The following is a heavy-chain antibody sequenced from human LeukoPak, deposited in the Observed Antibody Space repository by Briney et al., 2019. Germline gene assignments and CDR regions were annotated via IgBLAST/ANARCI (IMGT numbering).Heavy chain of an antibody. J-gene: IGHJ4*02. CDR3: AKARTPSTYGDFGNYFDY. CDR1: GFTFDDYT. CDR2: ISWDGGST. V-gene: IGHV3-43*01. D-gene: IGHD4-17*01. Sequence: GGSLRLSCAASGFTFDDYTMHWVRQAPGKGLEWVSLISWDGGSTYYADSVKGRFTISRDNSKNSLYLQMNSLRTEDTALYYCAKARTPSTYGDFGNYFDYWGQGTLVTVSS.